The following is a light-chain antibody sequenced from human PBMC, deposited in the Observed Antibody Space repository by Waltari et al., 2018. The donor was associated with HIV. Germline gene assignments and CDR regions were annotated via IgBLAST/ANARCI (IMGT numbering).Light chain of an antibody. V-gene: IGLV2-8*01. Sequence: QSALTQPPSASGSPGQSVTISCTGTSSDVGGYNYVSWYPQHPGKAPKLMIYEVGKRPPGVPDRFAGSKSGTAASLSVAGQQSEDEADYSCSSYAGSNNVVFGGGTKLTVL. CDR3: SSYAGSNNVV. J-gene: IGLJ2*01. CDR2: EVG. CDR1: SSDVGGYNY.